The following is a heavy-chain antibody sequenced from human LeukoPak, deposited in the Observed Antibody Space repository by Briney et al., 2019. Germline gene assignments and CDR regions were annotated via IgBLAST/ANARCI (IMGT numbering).Heavy chain of an antibody. J-gene: IGHJ2*01. V-gene: IGHV3-53*01. CDR2: IYSGGST. Sequence: GGSLRLSCAASGFTVSSNYMSWVRQAPGKGLEWVSVIYSGGSTYYADSVKGRFTISRDNSKNTLYLQMNSLRAEDTAVYYCARDRAVRGVIPWYFDLWGRGTLVTVSS. CDR3: ARDRAVRGVIPWYFDL. D-gene: IGHD3-10*01. CDR1: GFTVSSNY.